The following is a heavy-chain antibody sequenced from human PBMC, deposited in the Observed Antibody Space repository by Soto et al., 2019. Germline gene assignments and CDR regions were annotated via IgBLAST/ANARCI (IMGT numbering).Heavy chain of an antibody. CDR2: INAGNGNT. J-gene: IGHJ4*02. CDR3: TRSIRLAGAY. CDR1: GYTFTSYA. V-gene: IGHV1-3*01. D-gene: IGHD3-10*01. Sequence: QVQLVQSGAEVKKPGASVKVSCKASGYTFTSYAMHWVRQAPGQRLDWMGWINAGNGNTKYSQKFQGGVTLTRATSASTAHMELSRLRSEDTAVYHRTRSIRLAGAYRGQGTLVTVSS.